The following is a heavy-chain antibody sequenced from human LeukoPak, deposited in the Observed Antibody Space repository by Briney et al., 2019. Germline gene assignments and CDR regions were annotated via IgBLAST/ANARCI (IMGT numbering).Heavy chain of an antibody. CDR1: GYTFSRYT. J-gene: IGHJ4*02. Sequence: GASVKVSCKASGYTFSRYTISWVRQAPGQGLEWMGWINPNSGGTNYAQKFQGRVTMTRDTSISTAYMELSRLRSDDTAVYYCARGMDSNFWSGYTGFGYWGQGTLVTVSS. CDR2: INPNSGGT. V-gene: IGHV1-2*02. CDR3: ARGMDSNFWSGYTGFGY. D-gene: IGHD3-3*01.